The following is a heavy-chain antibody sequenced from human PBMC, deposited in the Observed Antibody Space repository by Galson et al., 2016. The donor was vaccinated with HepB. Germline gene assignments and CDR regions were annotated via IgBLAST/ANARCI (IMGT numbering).Heavy chain of an antibody. D-gene: IGHD1-14*01. CDR2: LFYSGST. J-gene: IGHJ4*02. CDR3: GRGTLREPQFDY. V-gene: IGHV4-39*01. CDR1: GGSISSRSHY. Sequence: ETLSLTCTVSGGSISSRSHYWGWIRQPPGKGLEWIGSLFYSGSTHYTPSLRSRVTLSVDTSKSQFSLMLSSVTAADTAVYYCGRGTLREPQFDYWGQGTLVTVSS.